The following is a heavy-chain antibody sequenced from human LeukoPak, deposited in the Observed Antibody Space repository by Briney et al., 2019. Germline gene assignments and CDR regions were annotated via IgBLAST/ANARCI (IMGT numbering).Heavy chain of an antibody. CDR1: GYTFTGYY. J-gene: IGHJ6*02. D-gene: IGHD1-26*01. V-gene: IGHV1-2*02. Sequence: ASVKVSCTASGYTFTGYYMHWVRQAPGQGLEWMGWINPNSGGTNYAQKFQGRVTMTRDTSISTAYMELSRLRSDDTAVYYCANSLDYYYYYGMDVWGQGTTVTVSS. CDR3: ANSLDYYYYYGMDV. CDR2: INPNSGGT.